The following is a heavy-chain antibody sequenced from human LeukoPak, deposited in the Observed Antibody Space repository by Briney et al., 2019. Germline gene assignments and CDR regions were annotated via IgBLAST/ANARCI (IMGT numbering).Heavy chain of an antibody. J-gene: IGHJ6*02. CDR3: ARHGYSYGYVTPPYYGMDV. D-gene: IGHD5-18*01. CDR1: GYSVTSYW. CDR2: IYPGDSDT. Sequence: GESLKISCKGSGYSVTSYWIGWVRQMPGKGLEWMGIIYPGDSDTRYSPSFQGQVTISADKSISTAYLQWSSLKASDTAMYYCARHGYSYGYVTPPYYGMDVWGQGTTVTVSS. V-gene: IGHV5-51*01.